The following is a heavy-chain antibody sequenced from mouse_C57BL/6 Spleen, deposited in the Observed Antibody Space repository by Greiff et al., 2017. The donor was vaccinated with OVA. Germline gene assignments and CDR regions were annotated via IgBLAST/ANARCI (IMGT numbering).Heavy chain of an antibody. Sequence: EVQLQQSGPELVKPGASVKISCKASGYTFTDYYMNWVKQSHGKSLEWIGDINPNNGGTSYNQKFKGKATLTVDKSSSTAYMELRSLTSEDSAVYYCARCGYYGNYVGAMDYWGQGTSVTVSS. CDR1: GYTFTDYY. D-gene: IGHD2-1*01. V-gene: IGHV1-26*01. CDR3: ARCGYYGNYVGAMDY. J-gene: IGHJ4*01. CDR2: INPNNGGT.